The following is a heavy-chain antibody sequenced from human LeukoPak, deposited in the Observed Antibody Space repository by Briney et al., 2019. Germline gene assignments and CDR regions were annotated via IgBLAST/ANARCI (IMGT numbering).Heavy chain of an antibody. D-gene: IGHD5-18*01. J-gene: IGHJ4*02. V-gene: IGHV3-48*01. CDR3: ARALGYSYGYAVDY. CDR2: ISSSSGTI. Sequence: GGSLRLSCAASGFIFSNYNMNWVRQTPGKGLERLSYISSSSGTIYYADSVKGRFTISGDNAKNSLHLQMNSLRAEDTAVYYCARALGYSYGYAVDYWGQGTRVTVSS. CDR1: GFIFSNYN.